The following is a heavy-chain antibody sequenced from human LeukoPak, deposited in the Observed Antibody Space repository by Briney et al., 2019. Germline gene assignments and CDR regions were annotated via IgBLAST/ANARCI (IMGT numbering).Heavy chain of an antibody. V-gene: IGHV1-18*01. Sequence: ASVKVSCKASGYTFTSYGISWVRQAPGQGLEWMGWISAYNGNTNYAQKLQGRVTMTTDTSTSTAYMELRSLRPDDTAVYYCAIDGLGYCSSTSCYGVRPPDYWGQGTLVTVSS. CDR2: ISAYNGNT. CDR1: GYTFTSYG. J-gene: IGHJ4*02. CDR3: AIDGLGYCSSTSCYGVRPPDY. D-gene: IGHD2-2*01.